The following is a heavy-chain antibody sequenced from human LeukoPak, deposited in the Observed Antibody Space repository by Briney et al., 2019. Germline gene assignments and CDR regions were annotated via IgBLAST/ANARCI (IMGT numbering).Heavy chain of an antibody. CDR3: ARAVTLGNLFYFDY. Sequence: SVKVSCKASGGTFSSYAISWVRQVPGQGLEWMGRIIPIFGIANYAQKFQGRVTITADKSTSTAYMELSSLRSEDTAVYYCARAVTLGNLFYFDYWGQGTLVTVSS. J-gene: IGHJ4*02. D-gene: IGHD3-16*01. V-gene: IGHV1-69*04. CDR2: IIPIFGIA. CDR1: GGTFSSYA.